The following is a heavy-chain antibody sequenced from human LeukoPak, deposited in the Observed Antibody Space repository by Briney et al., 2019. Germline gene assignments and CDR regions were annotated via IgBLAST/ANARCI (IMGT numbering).Heavy chain of an antibody. CDR3: ARGVPAAISNWYFDL. V-gene: IGHV3-48*01. CDR1: GFTFSNYN. J-gene: IGHJ2*01. Sequence: GGSLRLSCAASGFTFSNYNMNWVRQTPGKELEWVSYVSPNGYTIHYADSVKGRFTISRDNAKDSLYLQMNSLRAEDTAVYYCARGVPAAISNWYFDLWGRSTLVTVSS. CDR2: VSPNGYTI. D-gene: IGHD2-2*01.